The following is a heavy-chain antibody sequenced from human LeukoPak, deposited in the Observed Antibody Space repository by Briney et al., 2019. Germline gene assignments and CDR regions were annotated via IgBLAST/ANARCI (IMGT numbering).Heavy chain of an antibody. CDR2: IYSGGST. CDR1: GFTVSSNY. D-gene: IGHD3-22*01. CDR3: ARDLYRIVVVPHYFDY. V-gene: IGHV3-66*01. Sequence: GGSLRLSCAASGFTVSSNYMSWVRQAPGKGLEWVSVIYSGGSTYYADSVKGRFTISRDNSKNTLYLQMNSLRAEDTAVYYCARDLYRIVVVPHYFDYWGQGTLVTVSS. J-gene: IGHJ4*02.